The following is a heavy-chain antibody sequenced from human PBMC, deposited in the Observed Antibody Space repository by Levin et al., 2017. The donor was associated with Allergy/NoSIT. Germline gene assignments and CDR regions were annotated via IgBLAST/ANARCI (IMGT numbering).Heavy chain of an antibody. V-gene: IGHV3-23*01. CDR2: ITGNGIST. D-gene: IGHD6-13*01. CDR3: ATVQRRQQLTKGPFEY. Sequence: QHGESLKISCAASGFTFSAYAMYWVRQAPGRGLEWVSVITGNGISTYYADSVKGRFTASRDNSKNTLYLQMNSLRGEDTAVYYCATVQRRQQLTKGPFEYWGQGTLVTVSS. J-gene: IGHJ4*02. CDR1: GFTFSAYA.